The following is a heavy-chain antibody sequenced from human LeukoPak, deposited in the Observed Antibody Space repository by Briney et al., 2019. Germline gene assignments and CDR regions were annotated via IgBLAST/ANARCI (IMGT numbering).Heavy chain of an antibody. Sequence: GGSLRLSCAASGFTFDDYAMHWVRQAPGKGLEWVSGISWNSGSIGYADSVKGRFTISRDNAKNSLYLQMNSLRAEDTAVYYCARANYFDWVGQGTLVTVSS. CDR2: ISWNSGSI. CDR1: GFTFDDYA. CDR3: ARANYFDW. V-gene: IGHV3-9*01. J-gene: IGHJ4*02.